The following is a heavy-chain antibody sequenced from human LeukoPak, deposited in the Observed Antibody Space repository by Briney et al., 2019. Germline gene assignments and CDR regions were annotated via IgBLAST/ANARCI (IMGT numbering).Heavy chain of an antibody. CDR3: VSPRGFSYGYFDY. J-gene: IGHJ4*02. Sequence: PSETLSLTCTVSGGSISSSSAYWGWIRQPPGKGLEWIGSIYYSKNTYYNPSLKSRVTISADTSKNQSSLTLGSVSAIDTAVYYCVSPRGFSYGYFDYWGQGTLVTVSS. CDR2: IYYSKNT. CDR1: GGSISSSSAY. V-gene: IGHV4-39*01. D-gene: IGHD5-18*01.